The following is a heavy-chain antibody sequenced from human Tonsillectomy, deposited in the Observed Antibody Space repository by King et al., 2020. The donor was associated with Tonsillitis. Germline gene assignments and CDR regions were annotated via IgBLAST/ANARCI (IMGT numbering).Heavy chain of an antibody. D-gene: IGHD2-15*01. Sequence: VQLVESGGGLVQPGGSLRLSCAASGFTFSGYSINWVRQAPGKGVEWISYINPTPSMVWYAYSVKCRFTISRDNAKNSLFLQMNGLLAEDSAVYFCVRDVDYSFDSWGRGTLVTVSS. CDR1: GFTFSGYS. V-gene: IGHV3-48*01. CDR2: INPTPSMV. J-gene: IGHJ4*02. CDR3: VRDVDYSFDS.